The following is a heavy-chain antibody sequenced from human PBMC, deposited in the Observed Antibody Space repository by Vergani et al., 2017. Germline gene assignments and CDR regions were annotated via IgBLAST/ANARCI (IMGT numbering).Heavy chain of an antibody. V-gene: IGHV3-23*01. J-gene: IGHJ4*02. CDR1: GFTFSSYA. CDR2: ISGSGGST. D-gene: IGHD2/OR15-2a*01. Sequence: EVQLLESGGGLVQPGGSLRLSCAASGFTFSSYAMSWVRQAPGKGLEWVSDISGSGGSTYYADSVQGRFTISRDNSKTTLYLQMNSLRAEDTAVYYCAKDLSLSMFYVVTPFDYWGQGTLVTVSS. CDR3: AKDLSLSMFYVVTPFDY.